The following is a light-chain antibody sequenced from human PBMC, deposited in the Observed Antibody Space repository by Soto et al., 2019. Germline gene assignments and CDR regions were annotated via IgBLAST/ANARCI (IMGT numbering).Light chain of an antibody. CDR2: KVT. CDR3: MQGTHWRPYT. V-gene: IGKV2-30*01. CDR1: QSLAYSDGNTY. Sequence: DVVMPQSPLSLPVTLGQPASISCRSSQSLAYSDGNTYLNWFQQMPGQSPRRLVYKVTNRDSGVKERFGGSWSRTYFTLKISRVEAEDVGVYYCMQGTHWRPYTFGRGTKLEIK. J-gene: IGKJ2*01.